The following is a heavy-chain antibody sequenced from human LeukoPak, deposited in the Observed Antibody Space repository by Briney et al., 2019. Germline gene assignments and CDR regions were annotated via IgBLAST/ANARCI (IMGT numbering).Heavy chain of an antibody. Sequence: ASVKVSCKVSGYTLTELSMHWVRQAPGKGLEWMGGFDPEDGETIYAQKFQGRVTMTEDTSTDTAYMELSSLRSEDTAVYYCATRIPALDRLLGVFDIGAKGKMVTVSP. CDR1: GYTLTELS. V-gene: IGHV1-24*01. J-gene: IGHJ3*02. CDR2: FDPEDGET. CDR3: ATRIPALDRLLGVFDI. D-gene: IGHD3-16*01.